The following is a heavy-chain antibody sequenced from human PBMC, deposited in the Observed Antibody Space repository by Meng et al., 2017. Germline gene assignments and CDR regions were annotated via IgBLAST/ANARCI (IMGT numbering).Heavy chain of an antibody. CDR3: ARRYYYDSSGYYFYVFGY. CDR2: INTITGNP. V-gene: IGHV7-4-1*02. J-gene: IGHJ4*02. D-gene: IGHD3-22*01. Sequence: QLAQCGSGLNTPGASVKVSCKASGYTFTSYAMNWVRQAPGQGLEWMGWINTITGNPTYAQGFTGRFVFSLDTSVSTAYLQISSLKAEDTAVYYCARRYYYDSSGYYFYVFGYWGQGTLVTVSS. CDR1: GYTFTSYA.